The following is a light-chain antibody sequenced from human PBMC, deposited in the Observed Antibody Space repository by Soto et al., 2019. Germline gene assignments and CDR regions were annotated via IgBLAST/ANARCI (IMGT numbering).Light chain of an antibody. J-gene: IGLJ1*01. CDR2: EVT. Sequence: QSVLTQPASVSGSPGQSITISCTGTSSDVGGYNYVSWYQQHPDKAPKLMIYEVTNRPSGVSNRFSGSKSHNTAYLTISGLQADDEADYYCSSYTSSSSFVFGTGTKLTVL. CDR1: SSDVGGYNY. CDR3: SSYTSSSSFV. V-gene: IGLV2-14*01.